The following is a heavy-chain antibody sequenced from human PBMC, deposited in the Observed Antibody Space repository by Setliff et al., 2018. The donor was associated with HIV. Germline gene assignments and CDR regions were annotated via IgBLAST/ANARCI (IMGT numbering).Heavy chain of an antibody. CDR3: ARDPYNTGRNDY. CDR2: IHYNEKT. J-gene: IGHJ4*02. V-gene: IGHV4-39*07. Sequence: SETLSLTCTVSGGSASNSRYYWAWIRQPPGKGLEYIGSIHYNEKTYYNPSLKSRATISIDASKNLLSLSLSSVAAADTAVYYCARDPYNTGRNDYWGQGALVTVSS. CDR1: GGSASNSRYY. D-gene: IGHD1-20*01.